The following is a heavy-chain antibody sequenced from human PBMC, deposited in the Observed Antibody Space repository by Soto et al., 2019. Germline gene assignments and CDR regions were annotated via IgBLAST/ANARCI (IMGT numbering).Heavy chain of an antibody. CDR3: ANSRGPVQFRARLDALDY. J-gene: IGHJ4*02. CDR2: ISGSGGST. V-gene: IGHV3-23*01. Sequence: EVQLLESGGGLVQPGGSLRLSCAASGFTFSSYAMSWVRQAPGKGLEWVSAISGSGGSTYYADSVKGRFTISRDNSKNTLYLQMTSLRAEDTAVYYCANSRGPVQFRARLDALDYWGQGTLVTVSS. CDR1: GFTFSSYA. D-gene: IGHD3-10*01.